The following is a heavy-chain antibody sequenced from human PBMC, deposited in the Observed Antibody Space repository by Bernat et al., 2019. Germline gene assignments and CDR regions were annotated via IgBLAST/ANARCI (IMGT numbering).Heavy chain of an antibody. CDR3: AREPYWIVGAKETFDP. CDR2: IYSGGST. J-gene: IGHJ5*02. Sequence: EVQLVESGGGLIQPGGSLRLSCAASGFTVSSNYMSWVRQAPGKGLEWVSVIYSGGSTYYADSVKGRFTISRDNSKNTLYLQMNSLRAEDTAVYYCAREPYWIVGAKETFDPWGQGTLVTVSS. V-gene: IGHV3-53*01. CDR1: GFTVSSNY. D-gene: IGHD1-26*01.